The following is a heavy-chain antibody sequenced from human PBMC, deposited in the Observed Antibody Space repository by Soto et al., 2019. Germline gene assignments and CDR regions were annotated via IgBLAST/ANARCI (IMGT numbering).Heavy chain of an antibody. Sequence: PGGSLRLSCAASGFTFSSYGMHWVRQAPGKGLEWVAVIWYDGSNKDYADSVKGRFTISRDNSKNTLYLQMNSLRAEDTAVYYCVRDPVTGTIFGVVQVHYGMDVWGQGTTVTVSS. D-gene: IGHD3-3*01. CDR1: GFTFSSYG. J-gene: IGHJ6*02. CDR2: IWYDGSNK. CDR3: VRDPVTGTIFGVVQVHYGMDV. V-gene: IGHV3-33*01.